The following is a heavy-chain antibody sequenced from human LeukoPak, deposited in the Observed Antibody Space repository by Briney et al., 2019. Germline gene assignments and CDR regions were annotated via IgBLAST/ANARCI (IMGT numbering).Heavy chain of an antibody. CDR2: INPSGGST. V-gene: IGHV1-46*03. CDR1: GYTFTSYY. Sequence: ASVKVSCKASGYTFTSYYMHWVRQAPGQGLEWMGIINPSGGSTGYAQKFQGRVTMTRDTSTSTVYMELSSLRSEDTAVYYCATWGSIAARPLDYWGQGTLVTVSS. D-gene: IGHD6-6*01. CDR3: ATWGSIAARPLDY. J-gene: IGHJ4*02.